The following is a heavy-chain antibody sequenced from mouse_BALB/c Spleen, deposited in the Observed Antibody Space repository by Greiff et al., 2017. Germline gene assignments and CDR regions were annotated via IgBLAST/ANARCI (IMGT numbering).Heavy chain of an antibody. V-gene: IGHV1-14*01. CDR2: INPYNDGT. CDR1: GYTFSSYV. CDR3: ARISDAAYYGYLDY. J-gene: IGHJ2*01. Sequence: EVQLEESGAGLVKPGASVKLSCAASGYTFSSYVMHWVHQKPGQGLEWIAYINPYNDGTKYNEKFKGKATLTTDKSSSTAYMELSSLTSEDSAVYYCARISDAAYYGYLDYWGQGTTVTVSS. D-gene: IGHD2-10*01.